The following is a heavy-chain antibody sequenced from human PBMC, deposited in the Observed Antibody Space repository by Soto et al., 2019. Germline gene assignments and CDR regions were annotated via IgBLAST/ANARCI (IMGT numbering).Heavy chain of an antibody. D-gene: IGHD3-16*01. CDR1: GVTFSSYA. V-gene: IGHV1-69*18. CDR2: IIPVFRTS. J-gene: IGHJ4*02. CDR3: AQDGSWDGGGGES. Sequence: QVQLVQSGAELKKPGSSVKVSCSASGVTFSSYAFTWVRQAPGQGVEWMGNIIPVFRTSNYAQGFQGRLTISADESTNIYFMELRRLRSEDTAVYFCAQDGSWDGGGGESWGQGTLVIVSS.